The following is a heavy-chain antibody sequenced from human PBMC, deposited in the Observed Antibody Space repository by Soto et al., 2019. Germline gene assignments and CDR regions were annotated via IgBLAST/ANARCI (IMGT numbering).Heavy chain of an antibody. V-gene: IGHV1-46*01. CDR2: INPSRGSA. CDR3: ARPLIGNTIDL. CDR1: GYTFFKYF. J-gene: IGHJ3*01. Sequence: ASVKVSCKASGYTFFKYFIHWVRQAPGQGLEWIGIINPSRGSATYGPIFQGRVSLTTDMPTSTVYMELSSLRSEDTAIYYCARPLIGNTIDLWGQGTSVTVPS. D-gene: IGHD1-7*01.